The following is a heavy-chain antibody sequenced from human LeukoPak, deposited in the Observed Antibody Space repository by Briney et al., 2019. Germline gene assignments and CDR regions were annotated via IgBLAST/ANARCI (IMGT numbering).Heavy chain of an antibody. D-gene: IGHD3-22*01. J-gene: IGHJ4*02. CDR2: INSDGSWT. V-gene: IGHV3-74*01. CDR1: GNYW. CDR3: VSSYETY. Sequence: GGSLRLSCAASGNYWMYWVRQVPGKGLVWVSHINSDGSWTSYADSVKGRFTISKDNAKNTVHLQMNSLRAEDTAVYYCVSSYETYWGRGTLVTVSS.